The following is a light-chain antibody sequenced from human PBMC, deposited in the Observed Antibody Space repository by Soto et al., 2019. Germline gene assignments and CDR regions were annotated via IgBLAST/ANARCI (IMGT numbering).Light chain of an antibody. J-gene: IGKJ3*01. V-gene: IGKV4-1*01. CDR3: QQYYNTPFT. CDR1: QSVLYSSNKKNY. CDR2: WAS. Sequence: DIVMTQSPDSLAVSLGERATINCKSSQSVLYSSNKKNYFAWYQQKPGQPPKLLIYWASTRKSGVPDRFSGSGSGKDFTLTISSLQAEDVAVYYCQQYYNTPFTFGPGTKVDIK.